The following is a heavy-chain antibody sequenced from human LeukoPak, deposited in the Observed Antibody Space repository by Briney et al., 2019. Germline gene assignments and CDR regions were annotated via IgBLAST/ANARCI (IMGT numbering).Heavy chain of an antibody. J-gene: IGHJ6*03. V-gene: IGHV4-61*02. CDR1: GGSISSSSYY. CDR3: AREVEDYYYFYMDV. Sequence: SETLSLTCTVSGGSISSSSYYWSWIRQPGGKGLEWIGRIYTSGSTNYNLSLKSRVTISVDTSKNQFSLKLSSVTAADTAVYYCAREVEDYYYFYMDVWGKGTTVTVSS. D-gene: IGHD2-15*01. CDR2: IYTSGST.